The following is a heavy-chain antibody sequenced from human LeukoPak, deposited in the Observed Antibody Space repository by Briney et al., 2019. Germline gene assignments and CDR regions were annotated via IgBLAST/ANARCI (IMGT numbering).Heavy chain of an antibody. CDR2: FDPEDGET. CDR1: GYTLTELS. D-gene: IGHD2-2*01. V-gene: IGHV1-24*01. CDR3: ATNFVVVVPAANDKGGLFDY. J-gene: IGHJ4*02. Sequence: GASVKVSCKVSGYTLTELSMHWVRQAPGKGLEWMGGFDPEDGETIYAQKFQGRVTMTEDTSTDTAYMELSSLRSEDTAVYYCATNFVVVVPAANDKGGLFDYWGQGTLVTVSS.